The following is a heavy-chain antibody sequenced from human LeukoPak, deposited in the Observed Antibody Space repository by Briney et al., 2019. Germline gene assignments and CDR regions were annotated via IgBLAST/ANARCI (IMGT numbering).Heavy chain of an antibody. CDR3: ARDRVPDIVGSVRWYFDY. J-gene: IGHJ4*02. D-gene: IGHD2-15*01. V-gene: IGHV3-21*01. CDR1: GFTFSTYI. Sequence: GGSLRLSCAASGFTFSTYIMNWVRQAPGKGLEWVSSISSGGSYIYYADSVKGRFTISRDNAKNSLYLQMNSLRAEDTAVYYCARDRVPDIVGSVRWYFDYWGQGTLVTVSS. CDR2: ISSGGSYI.